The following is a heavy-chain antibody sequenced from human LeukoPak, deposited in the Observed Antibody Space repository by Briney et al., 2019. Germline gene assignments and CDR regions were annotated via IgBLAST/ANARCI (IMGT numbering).Heavy chain of an antibody. V-gene: IGHV1-2*02. CDR3: ALTVGIVATIPYYYYGMDV. CDR2: INPNSGGT. D-gene: IGHD5-12*01. J-gene: IGHJ6*02. Sequence: ASVKVSCKASGYTFTGYYMHWVRQAPGQGLEWMGWINPNSGGTNYAQKFQGRVTMTRDTSISTAYMELSRLRSDDTAVYYCALTVGIVATIPYYYYGMDVWGQGTTVTVS. CDR1: GYTFTGYY.